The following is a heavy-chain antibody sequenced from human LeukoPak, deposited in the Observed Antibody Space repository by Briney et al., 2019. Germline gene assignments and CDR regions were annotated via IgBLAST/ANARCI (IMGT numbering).Heavy chain of an antibody. D-gene: IGHD6-6*01. V-gene: IGHV3-74*03. CDR1: GFTFRNHW. J-gene: IGHJ4*02. CDR2: ISSDGSST. CDR3: ARDQRVTGRPDIDY. Sequence: GGTLRLSCAASGFTFRNHWMHWVRQTPGKGLVWVSRISSDGSSTTYADSVKGRFTISRDNAKNTLYLQMNNLRAEDTAMYYCARDQRVTGRPDIDYWGQGTLVIVSS.